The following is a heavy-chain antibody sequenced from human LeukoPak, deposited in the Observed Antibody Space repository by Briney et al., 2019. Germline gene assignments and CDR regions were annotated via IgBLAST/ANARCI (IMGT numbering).Heavy chain of an antibody. Sequence: SETLSLTCTVSGGSISSYYWSWIRQPPGKGLEWIGYMSNSGSTNSNPSLRSRVTISVDTSKNQFSLKLSSVTAADTAVYYCARDSMQTYYYYGMDVWGQGTTVTVSS. CDR3: ARDSMQTYYYYGMDV. CDR1: GGSISSYY. D-gene: IGHD2-8*01. J-gene: IGHJ6*02. V-gene: IGHV4-4*08. CDR2: MSNSGST.